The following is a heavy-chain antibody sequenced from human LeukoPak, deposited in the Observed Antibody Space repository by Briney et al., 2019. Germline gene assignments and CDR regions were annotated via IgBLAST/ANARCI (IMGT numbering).Heavy chain of an antibody. CDR2: IHRSGSP. Sequence: SETLSLTCTVSLDSTTSNFWSWVRRPPGKGLEWIGEIHRSGSPNYNPSLQSRVTISIDRSRNQIALELSSVTAADTAVYYCAREILGGFNPGAYWGQGTLVTVSS. D-gene: IGHD1-14*01. J-gene: IGHJ4*02. CDR3: AREILGGFNPGAY. CDR1: LDSTTSNF. V-gene: IGHV4-4*02.